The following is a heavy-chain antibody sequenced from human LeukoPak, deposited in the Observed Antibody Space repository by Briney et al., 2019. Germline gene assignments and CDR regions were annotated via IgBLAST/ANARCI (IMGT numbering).Heavy chain of an antibody. Sequence: PGGSLRLSCSASGFTFTSYWMHWVRQAPGRGLVWVSRINSDGSSTNYADSVKGRFTISRDDAKNTLYLQMNSLRAEDTAVYYCAGPPWSAIHWGQGVLVTVSS. CDR3: AGPPWSAIH. CDR2: INSDGSST. J-gene: IGHJ1*01. CDR1: GFTFTSYW. D-gene: IGHD3-3*01. V-gene: IGHV3-74*01.